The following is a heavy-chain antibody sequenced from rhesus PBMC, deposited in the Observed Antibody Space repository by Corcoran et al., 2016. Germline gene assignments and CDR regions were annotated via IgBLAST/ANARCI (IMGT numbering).Heavy chain of an antibody. V-gene: IGHV4-99*01. CDR2: ISGSSGTT. J-gene: IGHJ4*01. CDR1: GYSISSGYY. CDR3: ARHRGGSDLDC. Sequence: QVQLQESGPGLVKPSETLSLTCAVSGYSISSGYYWGWIRQPPGKGLEYIGYISGSSGTTYYNPSLKSRVTISKDTSKNQFSLTLSSVTAADTAGYYCARHRGGSDLDCWGQGVLVTVSS. D-gene: IGHD6-25*01.